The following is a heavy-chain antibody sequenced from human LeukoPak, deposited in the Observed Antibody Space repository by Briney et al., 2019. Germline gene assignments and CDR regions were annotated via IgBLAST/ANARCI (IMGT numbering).Heavy chain of an antibody. CDR2: LYYSGST. V-gene: IGHV4-59*12. CDR3: ARERPHCSGGSCDYYYYMDV. Sequence: SETLSLTRTVSGGSTSSYYWSCIRPPPGKGLEWIGYLYYSGSTNYNPSLKSRVTISVDTSKNHFSLKLSSVTAADTAVYYCARERPHCSGGSCDYYYYMDVWGKGTTVTVSS. D-gene: IGHD2-15*01. J-gene: IGHJ6*03. CDR1: GGSTSSYY.